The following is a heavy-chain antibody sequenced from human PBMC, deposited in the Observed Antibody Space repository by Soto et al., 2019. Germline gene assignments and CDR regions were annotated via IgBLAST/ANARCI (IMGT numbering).Heavy chain of an antibody. CDR1: GFTFSSYW. CDR2: INSDGSST. CDR3: ARGLPYYDILTGWDYYYYGMDV. J-gene: IGHJ6*02. V-gene: IGHV3-74*01. D-gene: IGHD3-9*01. Sequence: PXGSLRLSCAASGFTFSSYWMHWVRQAPGKGLVWVSRINSDGSSTSYADSVKGRFTISRDNAKNTLYLQMNSLRAEDTAVYYCARGLPYYDILTGWDYYYYGMDVWGQGTTVTVS.